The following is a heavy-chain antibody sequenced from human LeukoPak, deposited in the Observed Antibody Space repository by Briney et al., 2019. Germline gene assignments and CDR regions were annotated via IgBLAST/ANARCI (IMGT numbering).Heavy chain of an antibody. D-gene: IGHD1-26*01. J-gene: IGHJ4*02. Sequence: APVKVSCKASGGTFTNYAFSWVRQAPGQGLEWMGGIIPIFGTTNYAQKFQGRVTITADESTTTAYMELSSLRSEDTAVYYCARGVRNSGSYYVDYWGQGTPVTVSS. CDR1: GGTFTNYA. V-gene: IGHV1-69*13. CDR3: ARGVRNSGSYYVDY. CDR2: IIPIFGTT.